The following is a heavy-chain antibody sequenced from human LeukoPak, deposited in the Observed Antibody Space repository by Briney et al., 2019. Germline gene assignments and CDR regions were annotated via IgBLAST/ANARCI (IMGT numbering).Heavy chain of an antibody. D-gene: IGHD3-16*02. J-gene: IGHJ4*02. Sequence: PGGSLRLSCAASGFTFSSYSMNWVRQAPGKGLEWVSSISSSSSYIYYADSVKGRFTISRDNSKNMLYLQMTSLRAEDTAVYFCAKDQGGYNTHDDVILGWGQGTLVTVSS. CDR3: AKDQGGYNTHDDVILG. CDR1: GFTFSSYS. CDR2: ISSSSSYI. V-gene: IGHV3-21*04.